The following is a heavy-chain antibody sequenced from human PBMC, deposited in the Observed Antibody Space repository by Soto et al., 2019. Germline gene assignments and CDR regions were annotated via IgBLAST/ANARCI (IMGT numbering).Heavy chain of an antibody. Sequence: QLQLQESGPGLVKPSETLSLTCTVSGDSITSRSHSWGWIRQPPGKGLQSIANIYYGGNTYYNPSLNIPVTISLDTTKIQSSLRLNSVTAAYTAVYYCVIYCIELRLFVHHFDYWGQGTLVTVSS. CDR3: VIYCIELRLFVHHFDY. J-gene: IGHJ4*02. D-gene: IGHD2-15*01. V-gene: IGHV4-39*01. CDR1: GDSITSRSHS. CDR2: IYYGGNT.